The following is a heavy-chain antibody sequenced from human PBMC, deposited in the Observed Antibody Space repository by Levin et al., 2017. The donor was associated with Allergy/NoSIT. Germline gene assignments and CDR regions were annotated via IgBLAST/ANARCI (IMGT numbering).Heavy chain of an antibody. CDR1: GILFSSYD. Sequence: SCAASGILFSSYDMNWVRQAPGKGLEGVASISAGGNYIYDADSVKGRFTISRDNAKNALFLQMNSLRAEDTAVYYCASWAMYHYDRSAFDYFYYAMDVWGQGTTVTVSS. V-gene: IGHV3-21*01. J-gene: IGHJ6*02. CDR3: ASWAMYHYDRSAFDYFYYAMDV. CDR2: ISAGGNYI. D-gene: IGHD3-22*01.